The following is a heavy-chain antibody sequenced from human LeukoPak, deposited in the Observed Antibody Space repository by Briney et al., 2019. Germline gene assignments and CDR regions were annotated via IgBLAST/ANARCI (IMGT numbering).Heavy chain of an antibody. V-gene: IGHV3-23*01. CDR2: ISGSGGST. Sequence: PGGSLRLSCAASGFTFSSYAMSWVRQAPGKGLEWVSAISGSGGSTYYADSVKGRFTISRDNSKNTLYLQMNSLRAEDTAVYYCARVTGKVGLAFDYWGQGTLVTVSS. CDR1: GFTFSSYA. D-gene: IGHD3/OR15-3a*01. CDR3: ARVTGKVGLAFDY. J-gene: IGHJ4*02.